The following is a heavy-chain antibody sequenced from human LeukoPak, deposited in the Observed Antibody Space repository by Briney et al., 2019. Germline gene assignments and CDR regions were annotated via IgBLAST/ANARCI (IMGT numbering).Heavy chain of an antibody. Sequence: ASVKVSCKASGYTFTSYYMHWVRQAPGQGLEWMGIINPSGGSTSYAQKFQGRVTMTEDTSTDTAYMELSSLRSEDTAVYYCATTTIFGVVPSGVYYYGMDVWGQGTTVTVSS. D-gene: IGHD3-3*01. CDR3: ATTTIFGVVPSGVYYYGMDV. CDR1: GYTFTSYY. CDR2: INPSGGST. J-gene: IGHJ6*02. V-gene: IGHV1-46*01.